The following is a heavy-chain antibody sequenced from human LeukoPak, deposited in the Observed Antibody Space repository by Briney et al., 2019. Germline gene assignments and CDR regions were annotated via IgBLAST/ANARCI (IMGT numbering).Heavy chain of an antibody. J-gene: IGHJ4*02. D-gene: IGHD3-10*01. Sequence: GGSLRLSCAASGFTFHDSAMHWVRQAPGKGLEWVSSISWNSGNIGYADSVKGRFTISRDNVKNSLYLQMNSLKTEDTALYYCATGPNYYGTFDYWGQGTLVTVSS. CDR2: ISWNSGNI. CDR3: ATGPNYYGTFDY. V-gene: IGHV3-9*01. CDR1: GFTFHDSA.